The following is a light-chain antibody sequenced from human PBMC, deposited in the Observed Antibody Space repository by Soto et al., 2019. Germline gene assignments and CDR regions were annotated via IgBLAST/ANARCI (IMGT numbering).Light chain of an antibody. CDR2: GVS. V-gene: IGKV3-20*01. J-gene: IGKJ1*01. Sequence: IGVTQAPCTLYLSTGEGATLSCRASQPVNSGYLAWSQQKPGQAPRLLMYGVSTRDTGIPDRFSGSGAGTDFTLTISRLEPGDCAVYYCQVYGSSPKTFGQGTKVEFK. CDR3: QVYGSSPKT. CDR1: QPVNSGY.